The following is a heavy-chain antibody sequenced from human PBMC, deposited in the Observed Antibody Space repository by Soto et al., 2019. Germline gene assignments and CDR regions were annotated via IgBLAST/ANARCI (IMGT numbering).Heavy chain of an antibody. D-gene: IGHD3-22*01. CDR2: ISSSGSTI. CDR3: ATDEMAPYYYDSSGYYPHYYGMDV. Sequence: LRLSCAASGFTFSDYYMSWIRQAPGKGLEWVSYISSSGSTIYYADSVKGRFTISRDNAKNSLYLQMNSLRAEDTAVYYCATDEMAPYYYDSSGYYPHYYGMDVWGQGTTVTVSS. V-gene: IGHV3-11*01. CDR1: GFTFSDYY. J-gene: IGHJ6*02.